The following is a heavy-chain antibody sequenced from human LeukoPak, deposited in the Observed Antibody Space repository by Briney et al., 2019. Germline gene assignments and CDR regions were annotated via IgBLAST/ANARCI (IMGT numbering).Heavy chain of an antibody. V-gene: IGHV3-33*01. Sequence: GRSLRLSCAASGFTFSSYGMHWVRQAPGKGLEWVAVIWYDGSNKYYADSVKGRFTISRDNSKNTLYLQMNSLRAEDTAVYYCAREKYYDSSGYRAYYFDYWGQGTLVTVSS. CDR3: AREKYYDSSGYRAYYFDY. CDR1: GFTFSSYG. CDR2: IWYDGSNK. D-gene: IGHD3-22*01. J-gene: IGHJ4*02.